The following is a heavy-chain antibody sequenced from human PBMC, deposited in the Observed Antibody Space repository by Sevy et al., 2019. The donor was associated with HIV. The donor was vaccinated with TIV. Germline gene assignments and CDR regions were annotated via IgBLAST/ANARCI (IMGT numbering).Heavy chain of an antibody. CDR3: AREPLHLKLYCSGGSCYSPGTFDP. CDR2: IIPIFGTA. CDR1: GGTFSSYA. J-gene: IGHJ5*02. D-gene: IGHD2-15*01. Sequence: ASVKVSCKASGGTFSSYAIGWVRQAPGQGLEWMGGIIPIFGTANYAQKFQGRVTITADESTSTAYMELGSLRSEDTAVYYCAREPLHLKLYCSGGSCYSPGTFDPWGQGTLVTVSS. V-gene: IGHV1-69*13.